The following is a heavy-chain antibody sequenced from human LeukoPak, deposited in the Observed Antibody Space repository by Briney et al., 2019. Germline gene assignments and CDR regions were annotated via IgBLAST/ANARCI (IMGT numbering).Heavy chain of an antibody. CDR1: GYRFTSYW. J-gene: IGHJ3*02. CDR2: IYPGDSDT. D-gene: IGHD2-15*01. Sequence: GASLKISCKGSGYRFTSYWIGWVRQLPGKGLEWMGIIYPGDSDTRYSPSFQGQVTISADKSISTAYLQWSSLKASDTAMYYCASQDSDTAFDIWGQGTMVTVSS. V-gene: IGHV5-51*01. CDR3: ASQDSDTAFDI.